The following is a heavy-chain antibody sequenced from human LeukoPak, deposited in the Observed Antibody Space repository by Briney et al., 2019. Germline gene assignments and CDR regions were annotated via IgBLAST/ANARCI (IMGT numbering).Heavy chain of an antibody. CDR2: IYYSGST. V-gene: IGHV4-30-4*08. D-gene: IGHD6-13*01. Sequence: PSQTLSLTCTVSGGSISSGDYYWSWIRQPPGKGLEWIGYIYYSGSTYYNPSLKSRVTISVDTSKNQFSLKLSSVTAADTAVYYCARLIDSIAAAGDYFDYWGQGTLVTVSS. CDR1: GGSISSGDYY. CDR3: ARLIDSIAAAGDYFDY. J-gene: IGHJ4*02.